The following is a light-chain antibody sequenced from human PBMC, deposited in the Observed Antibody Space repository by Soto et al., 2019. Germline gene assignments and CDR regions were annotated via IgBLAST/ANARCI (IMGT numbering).Light chain of an antibody. J-gene: IGKJ3*01. CDR1: QSISSW. CDR3: QQYNDYLLT. Sequence: DIQMTQSPSTLSASVGDRVTITCRASQSISSWLAWYQQKPGKAPKLLIYKASNLETGVPSRFSGSGSGTEFPLTISSLQPDDFATYYCQQYNDYLLTFGPGTTVDIK. CDR2: KAS. V-gene: IGKV1-5*03.